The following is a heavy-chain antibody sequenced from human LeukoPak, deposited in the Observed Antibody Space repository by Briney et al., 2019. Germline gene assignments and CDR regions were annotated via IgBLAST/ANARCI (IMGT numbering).Heavy chain of an antibody. CDR1: GFTFSTYA. CDR3: ASGVWGSSSRYFDH. V-gene: IGHV3-48*01. Sequence: PGGSLRLSCTASGFTFSTYAMSWVRQAPGKGLEWVSYISSASSTMYYADSVRGRFTISRDNAKNSLYLQMNSPRAEDTAVYYCASGVWGSSSRYFDHWGQGTLVTVSS. J-gene: IGHJ4*02. D-gene: IGHD6-6*01. CDR2: ISSASSTM.